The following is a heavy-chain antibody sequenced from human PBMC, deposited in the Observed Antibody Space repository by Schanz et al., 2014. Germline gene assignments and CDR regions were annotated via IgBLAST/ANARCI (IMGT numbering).Heavy chain of an antibody. J-gene: IGHJ3*02. CDR2: ISGDGTTT. CDR3: AGAVATIRADSFDI. V-gene: IGHV3-74*02. D-gene: IGHD5-12*01. Sequence: VQLVESGGGVVQPGRSLRLSCAASGFTFSVYWMHWVRQPPGEGLVSVSRISGDGTTTSYADSVKGRFTISRDNAKNTLYLEMNSLRAGDTAVYYCAGAVATIRADSFDIWGQGTMVAVSS. CDR1: GFTFSVYW.